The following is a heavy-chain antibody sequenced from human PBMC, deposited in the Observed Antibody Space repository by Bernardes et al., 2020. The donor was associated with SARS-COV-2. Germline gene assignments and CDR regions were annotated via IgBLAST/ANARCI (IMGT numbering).Heavy chain of an antibody. CDR3: ARGPLRRSSGGY. V-gene: IGHV3-7*03. CDR2: IKEDGSEK. Sequence: GGSLRLSCAASGFTFSRYYMSWIRQVPGKGLEWLANIKEDGSEKYYVDSVKGRFTISRDNAKNSLDLQMNSLRAEDTAVYYCARGPLRRSSGGYWGQGTLVTVSS. CDR1: GFTFSRYY. J-gene: IGHJ4*02. D-gene: IGHD5-12*01.